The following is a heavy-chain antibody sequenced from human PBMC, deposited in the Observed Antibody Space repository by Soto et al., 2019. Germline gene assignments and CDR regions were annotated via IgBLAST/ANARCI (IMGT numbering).Heavy chain of an antibody. CDR3: ARKEWSLSPFDY. V-gene: IGHV4-59*01. Sequence: SETLSLTCTVSGGSINSFFWSWIRQPPGKGLEWIGYTHYSGSTNYNPSLKSRVTISVDTSKNQVSLKLSSVTAADTAVYFCARKEWSLSPFDYWGQGTLVTVSS. CDR2: THYSGST. CDR1: GGSINSFF. D-gene: IGHD3-3*01. J-gene: IGHJ4*02.